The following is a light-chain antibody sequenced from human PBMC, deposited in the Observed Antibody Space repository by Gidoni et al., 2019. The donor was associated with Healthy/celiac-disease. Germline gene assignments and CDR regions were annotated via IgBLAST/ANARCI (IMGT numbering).Light chain of an antibody. CDR2: DAF. Sequence: EIVLTQSPATLSLSPGERATLSCRASQSVSSYLAWYQQKPGQAPRLLIYDAFNRATGIPARFSGSGSETDFTLTISRLEPEDFAVYYCQQRSNWPLTFGGGTKLEIK. CDR1: QSVSSY. J-gene: IGKJ4*01. CDR3: QQRSNWPLT. V-gene: IGKV3-11*01.